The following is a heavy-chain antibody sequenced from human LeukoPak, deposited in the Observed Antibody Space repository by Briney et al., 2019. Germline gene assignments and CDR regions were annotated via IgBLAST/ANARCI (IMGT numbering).Heavy chain of an antibody. CDR1: GFTFNNYA. CDR2: ISGSGGTT. J-gene: IGHJ3*02. Sequence: PGGSLRLSCAASGFTFNNYAMSWVRQAPGKGLEWVSAISGSGGTTYYADSVQGRFTVSRDNSKNTVNLHLNTVRAEDTAVYYCAKERVSSGMMEGVLHMWGQGTTVSVSS. V-gene: IGHV3-23*01. D-gene: IGHD2-8*01. CDR3: AKERVSSGMMEGVLHM.